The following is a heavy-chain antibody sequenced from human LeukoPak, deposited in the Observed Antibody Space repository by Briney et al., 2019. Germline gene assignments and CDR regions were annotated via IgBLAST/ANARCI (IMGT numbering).Heavy chain of an antibody. Sequence: GGSLRLSCAASGFTFSSYAMHWVRQPPGKGPEWVAVISYDGSNKYYADSVKGRFTISRDNSKNTLYLQMNSLRAEDTAVYYCARGYSYPDYWGQGTLVTVSS. CDR2: ISYDGSNK. J-gene: IGHJ4*02. V-gene: IGHV3-30*04. CDR3: ARGYSYPDY. D-gene: IGHD5-18*01. CDR1: GFTFSSYA.